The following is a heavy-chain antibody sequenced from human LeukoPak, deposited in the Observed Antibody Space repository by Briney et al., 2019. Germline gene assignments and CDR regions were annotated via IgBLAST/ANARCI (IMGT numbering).Heavy chain of an antibody. J-gene: IGHJ6*02. CDR2: ISAYNGNT. V-gene: IGHV1-18*01. Sequence: ASLKVCCKASGYTFTSYGISWVRQAPGQGLEWMGWISAYNGNTNYAQKLQGRVTMTTDTSTSTAYMELRSLRSDDTAVYYCASGELLPDGYYYYYGMDVWGQGTTVTVSS. CDR1: GYTFTSYG. D-gene: IGHD1-26*01. CDR3: ASGELLPDGYYYYYGMDV.